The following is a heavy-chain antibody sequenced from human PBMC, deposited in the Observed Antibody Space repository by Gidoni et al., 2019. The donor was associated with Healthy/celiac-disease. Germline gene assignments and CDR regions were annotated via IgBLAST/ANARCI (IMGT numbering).Heavy chain of an antibody. V-gene: IGHV1-2*02. J-gene: IGHJ5*02. D-gene: IGHD2-2*01. CDR3: ATARIHKPVVVPAAPHNWFDP. Sequence: QVQLVQSGAEVKTPGTSVNVSCKASRYTVTGDYMHWVRQTPGQGLEWMGWINPISGGSNYAQKFQCRVTMTRDTSISTAYMELSRLRSDDTAVYYCATARIHKPVVVPAAPHNWFDPWGQGTLVTVSS. CDR2: INPISGGS. CDR1: RYTVTGDY.